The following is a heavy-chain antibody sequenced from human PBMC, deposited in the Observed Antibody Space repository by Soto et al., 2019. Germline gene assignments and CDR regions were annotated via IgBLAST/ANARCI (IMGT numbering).Heavy chain of an antibody. CDR2: MNPNTGNA. CDR1: RYSLTSYD. D-gene: IGHD1-1*01. CDR3: ARRAETKCWNGFGADKYYFDF. V-gene: IGHV1-8*01. Sequence: APVKVAWKASRYSLTSYDIDWVRQATGQGLEWMGRMNPNTGNAAYAQKVQGRVTVTSDTSINTVHMELNSLRSEDTAVYYCARRAETKCWNGFGADKYYFDFWGQGTPVTVSS. J-gene: IGHJ4*02.